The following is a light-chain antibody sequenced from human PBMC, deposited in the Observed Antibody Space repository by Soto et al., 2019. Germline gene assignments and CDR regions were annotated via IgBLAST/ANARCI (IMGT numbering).Light chain of an antibody. CDR1: SSDVGDFNY. CDR3: SSYTSSSTSVV. CDR2: DVS. V-gene: IGLV2-14*01. J-gene: IGLJ2*01. Sequence: QSALTQPASVSESPGQSITISCTGTSSDVGDFNYVSWYQQHPGKAPKLMIYDVSNRPSGVSNRFSGSKSGNTASLTISGLQAEDEADYYCSSYTSSSTSVVFGGGTQLTVL.